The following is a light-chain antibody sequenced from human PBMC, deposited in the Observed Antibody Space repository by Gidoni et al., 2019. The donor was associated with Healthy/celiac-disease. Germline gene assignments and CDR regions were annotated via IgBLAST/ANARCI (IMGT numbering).Light chain of an antibody. V-gene: IGLV2-23*01. CDR3: CSYAGSRRV. CDR2: EGS. J-gene: IGLJ1*01. CDR1: SSDVGSYNL. Sequence: QSALTQPASVSGSPGQSITLSCTGTSSDVGSYNLVSWYQQHPGKAPKLMIYEGSKRPSGVTNRFSGSKSSNTASLTISGLQAEDEADYYCCSYAGSRRVFGTGTKVTVL.